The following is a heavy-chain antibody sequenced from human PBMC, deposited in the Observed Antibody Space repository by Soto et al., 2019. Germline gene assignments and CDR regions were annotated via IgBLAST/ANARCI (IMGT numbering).Heavy chain of an antibody. V-gene: IGHV1-3*01. J-gene: IGHJ4*02. CDR1: GYTFTSYA. CDR2: INAGNGNT. D-gene: IGHD1-20*01. CDR3: ARGITLPTPLDY. Sequence: ASVKVSCKASGYTFTSYAMHWVRQAPGQRLEWMGWINAGNGNTKYSQKFQGRVTITRDTSASTAYMELSSLRSEDTTVYYCARGITLPTPLDYWGQGTLVTVSS.